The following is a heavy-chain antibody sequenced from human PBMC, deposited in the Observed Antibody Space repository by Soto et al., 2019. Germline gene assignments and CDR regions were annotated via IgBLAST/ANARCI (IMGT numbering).Heavy chain of an antibody. V-gene: IGHV1-46*01. CDR2: VNPSGGHT. CDR3: ARGGHVVVVTAALDY. J-gene: IGHJ4*02. Sequence: QVQLMQSGAEVKKPGASVKVSCEASGDTFTEYYIHWVRQAPGQGLAWMGTVNPSGGHTTYAQHFLGKVPLTRDTSTSTLYMELTSLTSEDTAVYYCARGGHVVVVTAALDYWGQGTLVTVSS. D-gene: IGHD2-21*02. CDR1: GDTFTEYY.